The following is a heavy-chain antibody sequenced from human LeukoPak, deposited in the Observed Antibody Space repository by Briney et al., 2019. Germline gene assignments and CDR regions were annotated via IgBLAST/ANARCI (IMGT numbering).Heavy chain of an antibody. D-gene: IGHD3-22*01. CDR1: GYTFTSYD. Sequence: ASVKVSCKASGYTFTSYDINWVRQATGQGLEWMGWMNPNSGSTGYAQKFQDRVTMTRSTSISTAYMELSSLRSEDTAVYYCARGRPQSYFDSGGYFWYWGQGTLVTVSS. V-gene: IGHV1-8*01. CDR2: MNPNSGST. J-gene: IGHJ4*02. CDR3: ARGRPQSYFDSGGYFWY.